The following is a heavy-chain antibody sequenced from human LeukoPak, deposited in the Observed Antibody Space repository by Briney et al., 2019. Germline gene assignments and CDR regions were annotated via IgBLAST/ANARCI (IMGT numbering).Heavy chain of an antibody. CDR3: ARDLSNYYYDLIDY. Sequence: ASVKVSCKASGYTFTSYGISWVRQAPGQGLEWMGWISAYNGNTNYAQKLQGRVTMTTDTSTSTAYMELRSLRSDDTAVYYCARDLSNYYYDLIDYWGQGTLVTVSS. V-gene: IGHV1-18*01. D-gene: IGHD3-22*01. J-gene: IGHJ4*02. CDR1: GYTFTSYG. CDR2: ISAYNGNT.